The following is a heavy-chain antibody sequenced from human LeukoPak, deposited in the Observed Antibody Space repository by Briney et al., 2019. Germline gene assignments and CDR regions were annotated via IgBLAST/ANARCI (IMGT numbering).Heavy chain of an antibody. D-gene: IGHD1-26*01. CDR1: GFTFNSYA. J-gene: IGHJ3*02. CDR2: ISFDGGNK. Sequence: GRSLRLSCAASGFTFNSYALHWVRQVPDKGLEWVTIISFDGGNKVYADSVKGRFTISRDNSKNTLYLQMNRLRPEDTAVYYCAKSGSHNAFDTWGQGTMVTVSS. V-gene: IGHV3-30-3*01. CDR3: AKSGSHNAFDT.